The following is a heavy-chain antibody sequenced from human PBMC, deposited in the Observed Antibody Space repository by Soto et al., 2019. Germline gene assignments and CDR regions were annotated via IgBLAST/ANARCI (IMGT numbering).Heavy chain of an antibody. CDR3: AKVQYYGSGSYYLNLDS. V-gene: IGHV3-23*01. D-gene: IGHD3-10*01. Sequence: EVQLLESGGGLVQPGGSLRLSCAASGFTFSSYAMSWVRQAPGKGLEWVSAISGSGGSTYYADSVKGRFTISRDNSKNPLDLQMNSLSAEATAVYYCAKVQYYGSGSYYLNLDSWGQGTLVTVSS. CDR2: ISGSGGST. CDR1: GFTFSSYA. J-gene: IGHJ4*02.